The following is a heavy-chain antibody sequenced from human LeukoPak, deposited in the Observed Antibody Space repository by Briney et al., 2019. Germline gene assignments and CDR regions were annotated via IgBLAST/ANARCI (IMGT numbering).Heavy chain of an antibody. D-gene: IGHD1-26*01. J-gene: IGHJ4*02. CDR1: GGSISSSSYY. Sequence: SETLSLTCTVSGGSISSSSYYWGWIRQPPGKGLEWIGYIYYSGSTNYNPSLKSRVTISVDTSKNQFSLKLSSVTAAGTAVYYCARWNSGSYHFDYWGQGTLVTVSS. CDR2: IYYSGST. V-gene: IGHV4-61*05. CDR3: ARWNSGSYHFDY.